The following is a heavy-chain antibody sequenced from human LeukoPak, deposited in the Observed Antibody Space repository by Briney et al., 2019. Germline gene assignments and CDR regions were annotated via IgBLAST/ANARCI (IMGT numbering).Heavy chain of an antibody. CDR3: ARGGKLHPQSPY. CDR1: GFTFSNAW. J-gene: IGHJ4*02. Sequence: GGSLRLSCAASGFTFSNAWMNWVRQAPGKGLEWVANINQDGSEKYYVDSVKGRFTISRDNGKNSLYLQMNSLGAEDTAVYYCARGGKLHPQSPYWGQGTLVTVSS. D-gene: IGHD3-16*01. V-gene: IGHV3-7*01. CDR2: INQDGSEK.